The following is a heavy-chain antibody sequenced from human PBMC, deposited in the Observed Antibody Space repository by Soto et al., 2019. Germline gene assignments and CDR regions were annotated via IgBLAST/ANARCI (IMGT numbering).Heavy chain of an antibody. J-gene: IGHJ3*02. Sequence: SVKVSCKASGGTFSSFTVNWVRQAPGQGLEWMGGFMPILGSANYAQKFQGRVTIIADESTNTGYLELSSLRSEDTAVYYCARGNAFDIWGQGTVVTVSS. V-gene: IGHV1-69*13. CDR3: ARGNAFDI. CDR2: FMPILGSA. CDR1: GGTFSSFT.